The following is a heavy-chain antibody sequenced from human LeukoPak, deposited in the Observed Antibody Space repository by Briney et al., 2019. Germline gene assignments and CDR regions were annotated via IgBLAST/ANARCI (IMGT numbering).Heavy chain of an antibody. J-gene: IGHJ4*02. Sequence: GGSPRLSCAASGFTFSSYAMHWVRQAPGKGLEWVAVISYDGSNKYYADSVKGRFTISRDNSKNTLYLQMNSLRAEDTAVYYCARDFQDGSGSYYNGVNYWGQGTLVTVSS. D-gene: IGHD3-10*01. CDR2: ISYDGSNK. CDR3: ARDFQDGSGSYYNGVNY. V-gene: IGHV3-30-3*01. CDR1: GFTFSSYA.